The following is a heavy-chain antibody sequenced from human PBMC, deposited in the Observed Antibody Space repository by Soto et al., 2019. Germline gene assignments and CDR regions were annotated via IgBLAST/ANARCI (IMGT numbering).Heavy chain of an antibody. D-gene: IGHD1-26*01. CDR1: GYTFISYG. J-gene: IGHJ6*02. V-gene: IGHV1-18*01. CDR2: ISAYNSNT. Sequence: GASVKVSCKASGYTFISYGINWVRQAPGQGLEWMGWISAYNSNTNYAQKLQGRVTMTTDTSTSTVYMELRSLRSDDTAVYYCARSMRVGTTYSYYGMDVWGQGTTVTVSS. CDR3: ARSMRVGTTYSYYGMDV.